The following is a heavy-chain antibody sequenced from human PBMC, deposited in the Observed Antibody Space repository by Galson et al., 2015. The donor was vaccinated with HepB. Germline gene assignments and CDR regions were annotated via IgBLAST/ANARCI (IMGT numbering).Heavy chain of an antibody. CDR2: IYPGDSDT. CDR3: ARQLRKKGGYDSIGGAFDI. V-gene: IGHV5-51*01. Sequence: QSGAEVKKPGESLKISCKGSGYSFTSYWIGWVRQMPGKGLEWMGIIYPGDSDTRYSPSFQGQVTISADKSISTAYLQWSSLKASDTAMYYCARQLRKKGGYDSIGGAFDIWGQGTMVTVSS. D-gene: IGHD3-22*01. CDR1: GYSFTSYW. J-gene: IGHJ3*02.